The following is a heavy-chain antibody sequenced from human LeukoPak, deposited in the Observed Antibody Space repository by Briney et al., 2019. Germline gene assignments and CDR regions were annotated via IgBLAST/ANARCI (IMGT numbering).Heavy chain of an antibody. Sequence: GGSLRLSCAASGFTFNTYGMSWVRQAPGKGLEWVSAISGSGGSTYYADSVKGRFTISRDNSKNTLYLQMNSLRAEDTAVYYCAKDQDIVVVVAATGSGFFDYWGQGTLVTVSS. V-gene: IGHV3-23*01. CDR3: AKDQDIVVVVAATGSGFFDY. J-gene: IGHJ4*02. CDR1: GFTFNTYG. D-gene: IGHD2-15*01. CDR2: ISGSGGST.